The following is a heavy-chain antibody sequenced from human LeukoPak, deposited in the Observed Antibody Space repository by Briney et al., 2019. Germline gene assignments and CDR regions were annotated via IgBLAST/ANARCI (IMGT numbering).Heavy chain of an antibody. CDR2: IGTASDT. J-gene: IGHJ6*03. Sequence: GGSLRLSCAASGFTFSSFDMHWVRQPTGQGLEWVSTIGTASDTYYPGSVEGRFTLSRDNAKNSLYLQMNSLAAGDTAVYYCARGPPRGKYYYMDVWGKGTTVTVSS. CDR1: GFTFSSFD. D-gene: IGHD1-1*01. CDR3: ARGPPRGKYYYMDV. V-gene: IGHV3-13*01.